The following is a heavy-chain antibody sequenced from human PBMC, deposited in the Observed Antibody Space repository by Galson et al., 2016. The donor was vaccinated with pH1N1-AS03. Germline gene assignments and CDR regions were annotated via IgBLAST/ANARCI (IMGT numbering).Heavy chain of an antibody. D-gene: IGHD6-19*01. J-gene: IGHJ6*02. V-gene: IGHV3-21*01. Sequence: SLRLSCATSGFTFSSYGMNWVRQAPGKGLEWVSSISSSSSYIYYADSVKGRFTISRDNARNSLYLQMNSLRAEDTAVYYCARRSAAVSGTGGVDVWGQGTTVTVSS. CDR2: ISSSSSYI. CDR1: GFTFSSYG. CDR3: ARRSAAVSGTGGVDV.